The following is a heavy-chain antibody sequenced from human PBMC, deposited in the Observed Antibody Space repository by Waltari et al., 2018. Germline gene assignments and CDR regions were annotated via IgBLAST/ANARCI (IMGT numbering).Heavy chain of an antibody. V-gene: IGHV3-30*02. CDR1: GLTFISYG. Sequence: QVQLVESGGGVVQPGGSLRLSCAAFGLTFISYGIHGVRQVPGKGLEWVAFILSDGSNKFYAASVKGRFTISRDNSKNTLYLQVNSLRAEDTAVYYCAKDRRIVGVPGGGFDPWGQGTLVTVSS. J-gene: IGHJ5*02. CDR3: AKDRRIVGVPGGGFDP. D-gene: IGHD1-26*01. CDR2: ILSDGSNK.